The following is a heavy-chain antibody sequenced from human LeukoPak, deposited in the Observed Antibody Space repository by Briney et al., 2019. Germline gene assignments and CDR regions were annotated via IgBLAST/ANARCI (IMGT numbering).Heavy chain of an antibody. J-gene: IGHJ4*02. Sequence: PSETLSLTCTVSGGSISSYYWSWIRQPAGKGLEWIGRIYTSGSTNYNPSLKSRVTMSVDTSKNQFSLKLSSVTAADTAVYYCARGRLSYDYVWGSYRQPYDYWGQGTLVTVSS. CDR1: GGSISSYY. CDR2: IYTSGST. V-gene: IGHV4-4*07. CDR3: ARGRLSYDYVWGSYRQPYDY. D-gene: IGHD3-16*02.